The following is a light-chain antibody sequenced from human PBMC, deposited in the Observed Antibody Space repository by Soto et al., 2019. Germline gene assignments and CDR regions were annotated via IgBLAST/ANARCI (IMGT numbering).Light chain of an antibody. J-gene: IGLJ2*01. CDR2: QDN. CDR1: RLGSKY. CDR3: QAWDSSSVI. Sequence: SYELTQPPSVSLSPGQTASLTCSGDRLGSKYASWYQQKAGQSPVLVIYQDNKRPSGIPERISGSNSGNTATLTISGTQALDEADYYCQAWDSSSVIFGGGTKLTVL. V-gene: IGLV3-1*01.